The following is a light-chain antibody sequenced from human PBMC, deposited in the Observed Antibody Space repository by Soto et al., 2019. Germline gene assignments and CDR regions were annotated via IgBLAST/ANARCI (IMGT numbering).Light chain of an antibody. CDR2: GAS. J-gene: IGKJ5*01. Sequence: EIALTQSPATLSVFPGERAHLSCRSSQSVSSNLAWYQQKPGQAHRLIIYGASTRATGIPARFSGSGSGTEFTLTISSLQSADFAVYYCRQYKNWPAIGFGQGTKLDIK. CDR1: QSVSSN. CDR3: RQYKNWPAIG. V-gene: IGKV3-15*01.